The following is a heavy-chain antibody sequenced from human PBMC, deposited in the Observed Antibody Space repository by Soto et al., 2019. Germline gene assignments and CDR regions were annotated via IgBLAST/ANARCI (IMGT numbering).Heavy chain of an antibody. D-gene: IGHD4-17*01. J-gene: IGHJ4*02. Sequence: QVPLVQSGAEVKKPGASVKVSCKASGYPFTGYSVGWVRQAPGQGLEWMGWISAYSGDTYYAQRFQVRLSMTTDASTSTAYMELRSLRSDDTAVYYCARPSGSYGDYAWSLKYWGQGTLVTVSS. CDR1: GYPFTGYS. CDR3: ARPSGSYGDYAWSLKY. V-gene: IGHV1-18*01. CDR2: ISAYSGDT.